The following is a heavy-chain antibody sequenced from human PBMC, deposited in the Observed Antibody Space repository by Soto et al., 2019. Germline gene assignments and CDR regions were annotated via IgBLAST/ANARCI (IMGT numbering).Heavy chain of an antibody. CDR3: ARGTDYYDSSGYYGADY. Sequence: QVQLVQSGAEVKKPGSSVKVSCTASGGTFSSYAISWVRQAPGHGLEWMGGIIPIFGTAHYAQKFQGRVTITADESTSTAYMELSSLRSEDTAVYYCARGTDYYDSSGYYGADYWCQGTLVTVSS. V-gene: IGHV1-69*01. D-gene: IGHD3-22*01. CDR2: IIPIFGTA. CDR1: GGTFSSYA. J-gene: IGHJ4*02.